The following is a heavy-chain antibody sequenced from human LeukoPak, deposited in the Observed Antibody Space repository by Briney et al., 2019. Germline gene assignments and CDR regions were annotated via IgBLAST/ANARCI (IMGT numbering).Heavy chain of an antibody. J-gene: IGHJ3*02. CDR1: GFTFSSYS. V-gene: IGHV3-21*01. Sequence: GGSLRLSCAASGFTFSSYSMNWVRQAPGKGLEWVSSISSSSSYIYYADSVKGRFTISRDNAENSLYLQMNSLRAEDTAVYYCARADIRYCSSTSCFAFDIWGQGTMVTVSS. CDR3: ARADIRYCSSTSCFAFDI. D-gene: IGHD2-2*01. CDR2: ISSSSSYI.